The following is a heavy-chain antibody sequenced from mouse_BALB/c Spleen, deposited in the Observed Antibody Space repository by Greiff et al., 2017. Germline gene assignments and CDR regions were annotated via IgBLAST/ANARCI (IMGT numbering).Heavy chain of an antibody. D-gene: IGHD2-2*01. CDR3: ARGGYEGAMDY. J-gene: IGHJ4*01. CDR2: ISTYYGDA. V-gene: IGHV1S137*01. Sequence: QVQLQQSGAELVRPGVSVKISCKGSGYTFTDYAMHWVKQSHAKSLEWIGVISTYYGDASYNQKFKGKATMTVDKSSSTAYMELARLTSEDSAIYYCARGGYEGAMDYWGQGTSVTVS. CDR1: GYTFTDYA.